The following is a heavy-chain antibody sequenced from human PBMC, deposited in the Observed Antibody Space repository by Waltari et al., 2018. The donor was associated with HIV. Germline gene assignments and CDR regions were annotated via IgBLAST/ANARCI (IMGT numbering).Heavy chain of an antibody. Sequence: QVQLVQSGAEVKRPGASVKVSCKASGYTFIDHYVFWVRQVPGPGLEWMGWMNPNGGATKYAQKFQGRITMTRDTSITTAYMELSGLRSDDTAIFYCVRDRGLNWNGDIWGQGTLVTVSS. CDR1: GYTFIDHY. D-gene: IGHD3-3*01. CDR3: VRDRGLNWNGDI. V-gene: IGHV1-2*02. J-gene: IGHJ4*02. CDR2: MNPNGGAT.